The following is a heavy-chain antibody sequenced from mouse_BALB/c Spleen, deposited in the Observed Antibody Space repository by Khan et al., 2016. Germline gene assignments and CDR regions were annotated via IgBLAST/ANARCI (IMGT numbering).Heavy chain of an antibody. J-gene: IGHJ3*01. Sequence: EVQLQESGPGLVKPSQSLSLTCTVTGYSITSDYAWNWNRQFPGNKLEWMGYISHSGSTSYNPSLKSRISITRDTSKNQFFLQLNSVTTEDTATYDCARPWEFAYWGHGTLVTVSA. CDR2: ISHSGST. CDR3: ARPWEFAY. CDR1: GYSITSDYA. V-gene: IGHV3-2*02. D-gene: IGHD4-1*01.